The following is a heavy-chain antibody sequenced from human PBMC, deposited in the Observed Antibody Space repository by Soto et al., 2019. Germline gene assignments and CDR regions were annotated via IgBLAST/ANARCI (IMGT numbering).Heavy chain of an antibody. CDR1: GYTFNTYG. CDR3: AREESSSWYGWFHP. Sequence: QVQLVQSGAEVKKPGASVKVSCKASGYTFNTYGISWVRQDPGQGLEWMGWISPFNGNTKYAQQFQGRVTMTTDTSTSTAYMELRSLRSDDTALYYCAREESSSWYGWFHPWGQGTLVTVSS. V-gene: IGHV1-18*04. CDR2: ISPFNGNT. J-gene: IGHJ5*02. D-gene: IGHD6-13*01.